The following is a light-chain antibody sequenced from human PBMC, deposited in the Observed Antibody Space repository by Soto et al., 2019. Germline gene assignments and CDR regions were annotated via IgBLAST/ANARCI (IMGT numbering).Light chain of an antibody. V-gene: IGLV1-51*01. CDR2: DNN. CDR1: SSNIGNNY. Sequence: QSVLTQPPSVSAAPGQKVTISCSGGSSNIGNNYVSWYQQLPGTAPKLLIYDNNKRPSGIPDRFSGPKSGTSATLGITGLQSGDEADFYCGTWDSSLSAVVFGGGTKLTVL. CDR3: GTWDSSLSAVV. J-gene: IGLJ2*01.